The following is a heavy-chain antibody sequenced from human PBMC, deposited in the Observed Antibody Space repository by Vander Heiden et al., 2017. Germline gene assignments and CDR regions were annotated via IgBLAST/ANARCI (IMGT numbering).Heavy chain of an antibody. CDR3: ARGYYGSGSYFFLGY. CDR1: GYTSPSYD. D-gene: IGHD3-10*01. Sequence: VPLVQSGAEVKTPGASVKASCKASGYTSPSYDINWVRQATGQGLEWMGWMNPNSGNTGYAQKFQGRVTMTRNTSISTAYMELSSLRSEDTAVYYCARGYYGSGSYFFLGYWGQGTLVTVSS. V-gene: IGHV1-8*01. J-gene: IGHJ4*02. CDR2: MNPNSGNT.